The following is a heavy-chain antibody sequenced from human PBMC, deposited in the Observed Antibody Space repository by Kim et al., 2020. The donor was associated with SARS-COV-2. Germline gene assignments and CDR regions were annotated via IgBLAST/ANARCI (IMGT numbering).Heavy chain of an antibody. CDR3: ARGPYSSGVDY. Sequence: ASVKVSCKASGYTFTSYAMHWVRQAPGQRLEWIGWINAGNGNTKYSQKFQGRVTITRDTSASTAYMELSSLRSEDTAVYYCARGPYSSGVDYWGQGTLVTVSS. CDR1: GYTFTSYA. D-gene: IGHD6-19*01. J-gene: IGHJ4*02. CDR2: INAGNGNT. V-gene: IGHV1-3*01.